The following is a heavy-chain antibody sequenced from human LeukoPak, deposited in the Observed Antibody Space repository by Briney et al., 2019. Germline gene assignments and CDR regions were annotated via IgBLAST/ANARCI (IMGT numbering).Heavy chain of an antibody. CDR1: GFSFGGYG. Sequence: GGSLRLXCAASGFSFGGYGMHWVRQAPGKGLEWVAHIWYDASNKQYADSVKGRFTTSRDNSKNMLYLEMNNLRVEDTAVYYCTRDILTGYHKYFDYWGQGTLVTVSS. D-gene: IGHD3-9*01. CDR2: IWYDASNK. J-gene: IGHJ4*02. V-gene: IGHV3-33*01. CDR3: TRDILTGYHKYFDY.